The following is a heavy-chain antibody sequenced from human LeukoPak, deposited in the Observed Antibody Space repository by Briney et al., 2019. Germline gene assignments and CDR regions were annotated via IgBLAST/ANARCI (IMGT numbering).Heavy chain of an antibody. V-gene: IGHV1-18*04. Sequence: GASVKVSCKASGYTFTSYGISWVRQAPGQGLEWMGWISAYNGNSNYAQKLQGRVTMTTDTSTSTAYMELRSLRSDDTAVYYCARVGAFGELLSEGDYWGQGTLVTVSS. CDR3: ARVGAFGELLSEGDY. CDR1: GYTFTSYG. J-gene: IGHJ4*02. D-gene: IGHD3-10*01. CDR2: ISAYNGNS.